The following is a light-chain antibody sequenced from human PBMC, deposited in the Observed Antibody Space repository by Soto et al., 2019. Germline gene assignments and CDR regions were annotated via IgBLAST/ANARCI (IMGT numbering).Light chain of an antibody. CDR1: QSVNSD. CDR2: GAS. Sequence: EIVMTQSPATLSVSPGERATLSCRASQSVNSDLAWYQQKPGQAPRLLMYGASTRATDIPPRFSGSGSGTECTLTISSLQAEDFAVYYCLQYNNWLWTFGQGTKVEIK. CDR3: LQYNNWLWT. V-gene: IGKV3-15*01. J-gene: IGKJ1*01.